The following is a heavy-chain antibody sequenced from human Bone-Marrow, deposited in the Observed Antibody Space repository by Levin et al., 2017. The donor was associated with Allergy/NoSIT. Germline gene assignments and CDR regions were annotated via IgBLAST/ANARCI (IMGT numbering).Heavy chain of an antibody. CDR3: ARCSPKCYSGITY. V-gene: IGHV1-18*01. CDR2: VSTNNGDT. Sequence: ASVKVSCKTSGYTFTNYGMSWVRQAPGHGLEWLGWVSTNNGDTNYANKLQGRVTMTTDTSVTTAYMELRNLTPDDTAVYFCARCSPKCYSGITYWGQGTLVTVSS. J-gene: IGHJ4*02. D-gene: IGHD2-21*01. CDR1: GYTFTNYG.